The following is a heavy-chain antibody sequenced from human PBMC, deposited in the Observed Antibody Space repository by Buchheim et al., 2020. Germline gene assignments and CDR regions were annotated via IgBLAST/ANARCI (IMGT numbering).Heavy chain of an antibody. J-gene: IGHJ6*02. CDR2: INPNSGGT. Sequence: QVQLVQSGVEVKKPGASVRVSCKTSGYTFLSYGVSWVRQAPGQGLEWMGWINPNSGGTNYAQKFQGWVTMTRDTSISTAYMELSRLRSDDTAVYYCARDRYRIAAAGTVEDYYYGMDVWGQGTT. V-gene: IGHV1-2*04. CDR1: GYTFLSYG. D-gene: IGHD6-13*01. CDR3: ARDRYRIAAAGTVEDYYYGMDV.